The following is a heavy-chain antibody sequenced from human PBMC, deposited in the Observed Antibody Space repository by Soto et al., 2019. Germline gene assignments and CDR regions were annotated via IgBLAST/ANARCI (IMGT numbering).Heavy chain of an antibody. J-gene: IGHJ4*02. V-gene: IGHV1-69*01. D-gene: IGHD2-15*01. CDR2: IIPIFGTA. CDR3: ARAGCSGGSCYSPFDY. CDR1: GVTFSSYA. Sequence: QVQLVQSGAEVKKPGSSVKVSCKASGVTFSSYAISWVRQAPGHGLEWMGGIIPIFGTANYAQKFQGRVTITADESTSTAYMELSSLRSEDTAVYYCARAGCSGGSCYSPFDYWGQGTLVTVSS.